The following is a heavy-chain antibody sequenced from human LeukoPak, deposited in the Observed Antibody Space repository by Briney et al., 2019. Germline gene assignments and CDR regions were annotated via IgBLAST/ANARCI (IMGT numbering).Heavy chain of an antibody. D-gene: IGHD2-15*01. Sequence: SETLSLTCTVSGGSISSSSYYWGWIRQPPGKGLEWIGNIYYSGTTYYNPSLKSRVTISVDTSKNQFSLKLSSVTAAETAVYYCARYYCSGGSCYARWFDPWGQGTLVTVSA. CDR3: ARYYCSGGSCYARWFDP. CDR1: GGSISSSSYY. V-gene: IGHV4-39*01. CDR2: IYYSGTT. J-gene: IGHJ5*02.